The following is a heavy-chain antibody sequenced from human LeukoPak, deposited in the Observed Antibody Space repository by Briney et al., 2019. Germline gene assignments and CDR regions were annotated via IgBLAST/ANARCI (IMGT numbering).Heavy chain of an antibody. D-gene: IGHD3-3*01. V-gene: IGHV1-8*03. CDR2: MNPNSGNT. CDR1: GYTFTSYD. J-gene: IGHJ4*02. CDR3: ARVNDFWSGYYED. Sequence: ASVKVPCKASGYTFTSYDINWLRQATGQGLEWMGWMNPNSGNTGYAQKFQGRVTITRNTSISTAYMELSSLRSEDTAVYYCARVNDFWSGYYEDWGQGTLVTVSS.